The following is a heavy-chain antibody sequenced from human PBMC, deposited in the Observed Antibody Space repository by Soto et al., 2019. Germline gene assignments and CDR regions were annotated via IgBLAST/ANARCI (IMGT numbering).Heavy chain of an antibody. Sequence: SVKVSCKASGGTLSRFAIRWVRQAPGQGLEWMGGFIPIFGTANYAQKFQGRVTITADASTSTAYMELSSLRSEDTAVYYCAREVRWIRSYDAFDFWGQGTMVTVSS. CDR1: GGTLSRFA. D-gene: IGHD5-18*01. V-gene: IGHV1-69*13. CDR2: FIPIFGTA. J-gene: IGHJ3*01. CDR3: AREVRWIRSYDAFDF.